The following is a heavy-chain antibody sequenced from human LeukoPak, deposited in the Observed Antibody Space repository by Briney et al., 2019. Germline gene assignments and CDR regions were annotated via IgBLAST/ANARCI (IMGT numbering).Heavy chain of an antibody. J-gene: IGHJ4*02. D-gene: IGHD7-27*01. Sequence: GASVKVSCKASGGTFSSYAISWVRQAPGQGLEWMGGIIPIFGTANYAQKFQGRVTITADESTSTAYMELTNLRSEDTAVYYCARAPRSWGFDYWGQGTLVTVSS. V-gene: IGHV1-69*01. CDR1: GGTFSSYA. CDR3: ARAPRSWGFDY. CDR2: IIPIFGTA.